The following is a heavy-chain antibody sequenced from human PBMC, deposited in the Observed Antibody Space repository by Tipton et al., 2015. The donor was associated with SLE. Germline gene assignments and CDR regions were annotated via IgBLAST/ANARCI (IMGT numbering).Heavy chain of an antibody. D-gene: IGHD3-10*01. Sequence: SLRLSCAASGFTFSSYAMSWVRQAPGKGLEWVSAISGSGGSTYYADSVKGRFTISRDNSKNTLYLQMNSLRAEDTAVYYCAKSGPIRYYGSGRIYYYGMDVWGQGTTVTVSS. CDR1: GFTFSSYA. V-gene: IGHV3-23*01. CDR2: ISGSGGST. CDR3: AKSGPIRYYGSGRIYYYGMDV. J-gene: IGHJ6*02.